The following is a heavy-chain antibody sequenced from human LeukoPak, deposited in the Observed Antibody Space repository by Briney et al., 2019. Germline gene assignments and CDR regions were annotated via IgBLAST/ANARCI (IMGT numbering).Heavy chain of an antibody. CDR2: INPNSGGT. CDR3: ARADSRGRYRGPGY. J-gene: IGHJ4*02. CDR1: GYTFTGYY. V-gene: IGHV1-2*02. Sequence: ASVKVSCKASGYTFTGYYMHWVRQAPGQGLEWMGWINPNSGGTNYAQKFQGRVTMTRDTSISTAYMELSRLRSDDTAVYYCARADSRGRYRGPGYWGQGTLVTVSS. D-gene: IGHD6-19*01.